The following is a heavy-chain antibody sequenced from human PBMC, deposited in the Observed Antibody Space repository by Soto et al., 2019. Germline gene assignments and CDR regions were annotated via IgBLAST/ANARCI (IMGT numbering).Heavy chain of an antibody. D-gene: IGHD3-3*01. CDR2: IKQDGSEK. Sequence: EVQLVESGGGLVQPGGSLRLSCAASGFTFSSYWMSWVRQAPGKGLEWVANIKQDGSEKYYVDFVKGRFTISRDNAKNSLYLQMNSLRAEDTAVYYCAREGGGVFGVALRYGMDVWGQGTTVTVSS. J-gene: IGHJ6*02. CDR3: AREGGGVFGVALRYGMDV. CDR1: GFTFSSYW. V-gene: IGHV3-7*01.